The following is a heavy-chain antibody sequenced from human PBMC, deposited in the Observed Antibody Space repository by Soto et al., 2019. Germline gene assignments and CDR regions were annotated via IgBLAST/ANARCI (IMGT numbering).Heavy chain of an antibody. J-gene: IGHJ4*02. CDR3: AHRVLRSVFGLVTTTTIYFDF. CDR1: GFSLTTSGVG. D-gene: IGHD3-3*01. V-gene: IGHV2-5*02. CDR2: VYLDDDK. Sequence: QITLNESGPTQVKPRQTLTLTCTFSGFSLTTSGVGVVWIRQSPGKAPEWLALVYLDDDKRYSPSLKSRLTITKDTSTTQVVLTMADLDPADTATYYCAHRVLRSVFGLVTTTTIYFDFWGQGTPVAVSS.